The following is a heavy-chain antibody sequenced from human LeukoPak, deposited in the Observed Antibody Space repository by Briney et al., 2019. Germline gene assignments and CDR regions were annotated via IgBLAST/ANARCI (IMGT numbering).Heavy chain of an antibody. D-gene: IGHD3-10*01. V-gene: IGHV4-4*02. J-gene: IGHJ5*02. Sequence: SGTLSLTCAVSGGSISSSNWWSWVRQPPGKGLEWIGEIYHSGSTNYNPSLKSRVTISVDTSKNQFSLKLSSVTAADTAVYYCARDNTYYYGSGSYPLRDNWFDPWGQGTLVTVSS. CDR3: ARDNTYYYGSGSYPLRDNWFDP. CDR1: GGSISSSNW. CDR2: IYHSGST.